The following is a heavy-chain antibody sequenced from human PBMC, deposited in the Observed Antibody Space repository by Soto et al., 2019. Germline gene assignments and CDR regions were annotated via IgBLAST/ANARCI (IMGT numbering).Heavy chain of an antibody. Sequence: SXSLTFAVSGYSICRVYYWCLILQTPGKGLEWIASIYHSGSTYYNPSLKSRVTISVDTSKNQFSLKLTSVTAADTAVYYCARGADTVTPGWFDPWAQGIMVTVSS. CDR3: ARGADTVTPGWFDP. D-gene: IGHD4-17*01. V-gene: IGHV4-38-2*01. CDR1: GYSICRVYY. CDR2: IYHSGST. J-gene: IGHJ5*02.